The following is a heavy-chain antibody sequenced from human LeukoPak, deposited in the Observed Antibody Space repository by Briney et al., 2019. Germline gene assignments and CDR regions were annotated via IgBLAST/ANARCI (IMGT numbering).Heavy chain of an antibody. CDR2: ISENPERR. V-gene: IGHV3-23*01. J-gene: IGHJ4*02. CDR1: GFSIAIYG. Sequence: GGSLRLSCAVSGFSIAIYGITWVHQTPEKGLEWVSAISENPERRHYSNSVTGRFIISRDRSKNTVFLQMTSLRAEDTGVYYCAREENTLLLSLDYWGLGTLVTVSS. D-gene: IGHD2/OR15-2a*01. CDR3: AREENTLLLSLDY.